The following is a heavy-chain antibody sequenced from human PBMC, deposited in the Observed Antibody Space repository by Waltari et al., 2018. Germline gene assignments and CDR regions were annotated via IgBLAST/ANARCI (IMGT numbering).Heavy chain of an antibody. J-gene: IGHJ3*01. D-gene: IGHD2-21*02. CDR2: SKSRTEGGTT. Sequence: EVQLVESGGGLVKPGGSLRLSCEASGFNFSNAWMKLVRQAPGKGLEWVGRSKSRTEGGTTDYAAPVKGRFSVSRDDSKKMLYLEMNNLKTEDTAMYFCTTRSLVEGTDDVLDLWGRGTMAIVSS. CDR1: GFNFSNAW. CDR3: TTRSLVEGTDDVLDL. V-gene: IGHV3-15*01.